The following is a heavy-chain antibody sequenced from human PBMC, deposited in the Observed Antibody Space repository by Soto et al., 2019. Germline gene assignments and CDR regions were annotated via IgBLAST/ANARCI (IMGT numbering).Heavy chain of an antibody. J-gene: IGHJ4*02. CDR2: IIPIFGTA. CDR1: GGTFSSYA. Sequence: QVQLVQSGAEVKKPGSSVKVSCKASGGTFSSYAISWVRQAPGQGLEWMGGIIPIFGTANYAQKFQGRVTITADESKSTAYMELSSLRPEDTAVYYCARYYYGSGSYYSPLFDFWGQGTLVTVSS. D-gene: IGHD3-10*01. CDR3: ARYYYGSGSYYSPLFDF. V-gene: IGHV1-69*12.